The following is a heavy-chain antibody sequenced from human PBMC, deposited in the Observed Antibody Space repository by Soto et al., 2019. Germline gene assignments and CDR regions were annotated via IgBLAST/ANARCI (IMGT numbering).Heavy chain of an antibody. V-gene: IGHV3-23*01. CDR2: ISGTGGST. CDR3: ARDYGSGSYLDY. Sequence: LRLSCAASGFTFNNYAMTWVRQTPGKGLEWVSAISGTGGSTYYADSVKGRFTISRDNSKNTLYLQMNSLRAEDTAVYYCARDYGSGSYLDYWGQGTLVTVSS. J-gene: IGHJ4*02. CDR1: GFTFNNYA. D-gene: IGHD3-10*01.